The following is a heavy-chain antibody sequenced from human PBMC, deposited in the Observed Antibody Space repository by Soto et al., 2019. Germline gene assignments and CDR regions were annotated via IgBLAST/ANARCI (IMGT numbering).Heavy chain of an antibody. CDR3: ARDRSSGAGFDP. D-gene: IGHD6-19*01. Sequence: PSETLSLTCAVSGYSITAAYYWAWIRQPPVKGLEWIGNIHPGGNSYYNPSLKSRVTISVDTSKNQLSLNLNSVTAADTAVYYCARDRSSGAGFDPWGQGTLVTVSS. J-gene: IGHJ5*02. CDR2: IHPGGNS. V-gene: IGHV4-38-2*02. CDR1: GYSITAAYY.